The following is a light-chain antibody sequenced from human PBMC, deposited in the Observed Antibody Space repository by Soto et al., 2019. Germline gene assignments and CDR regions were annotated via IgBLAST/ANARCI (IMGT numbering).Light chain of an antibody. CDR2: SAS. J-gene: IGKJ5*01. V-gene: IGKV1-27*01. Sequence: DIQMTQSPSSLSASVGDRVTITCRASQDISVYLAWYQQKPGKVPKLLIYSASTLQSGVPSRFSGSGSGTDFTLTISSLQPEDVATYYCQKFNTAPLNFGHGTRLEIK. CDR1: QDISVY. CDR3: QKFNTAPLN.